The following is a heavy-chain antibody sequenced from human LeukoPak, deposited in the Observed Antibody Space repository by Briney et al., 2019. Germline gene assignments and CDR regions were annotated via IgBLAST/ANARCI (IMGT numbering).Heavy chain of an antibody. CDR3: ASFCTSTTCYPYRPGNY. CDR1: GFTFSDYA. Sequence: GGSLRLSCTTSGFTFSDYAMSWVRQAPGKGLEWVGFIRSKTYGVTTEYAPSVKGRFTISRDDSKSVAYLQMNSLETEDSAVYYCASFCTSTTCYPYRPGNYWGQGTLVTVSS. V-gene: IGHV3-49*04. D-gene: IGHD2-2*01. CDR2: IRSKTYGVTT. J-gene: IGHJ4*02.